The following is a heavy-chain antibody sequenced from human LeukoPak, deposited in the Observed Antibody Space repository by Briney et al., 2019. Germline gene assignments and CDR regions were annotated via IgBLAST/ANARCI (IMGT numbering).Heavy chain of an antibody. CDR1: GLTFSSYA. J-gene: IGHJ3*02. V-gene: IGHV3-23*01. D-gene: IGHD6-13*01. Sequence: GGSLRLSCAASGLTFSSYAMSWVRQAPGKGLEWVSAISGTGGSTYYADSVKGRFTISRGNSKNTLYLQMNSLRAEDTAVYYCAKDLTPRDSRSWYTDAFDIWGQGTMVTVSS. CDR2: ISGTGGST. CDR3: AKDLTPRDSRSWYTDAFDI.